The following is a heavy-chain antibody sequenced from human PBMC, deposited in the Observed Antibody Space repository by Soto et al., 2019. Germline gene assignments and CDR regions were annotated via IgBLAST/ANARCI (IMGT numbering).Heavy chain of an antibody. V-gene: IGHV3-9*01. Sequence: SLRLSCAASGFTFDDYAMHWVRQAPGKGLEWVSGISWNSGSIGYADSVKGRFTISRDNAKNSLYLQMNSLRAEDTALYYCAKDIRTLGQSYYFDYWGQGTLVTVSS. CDR1: GFTFDDYA. CDR2: ISWNSGSI. J-gene: IGHJ4*02. D-gene: IGHD3-16*01. CDR3: AKDIRTLGQSYYFDY.